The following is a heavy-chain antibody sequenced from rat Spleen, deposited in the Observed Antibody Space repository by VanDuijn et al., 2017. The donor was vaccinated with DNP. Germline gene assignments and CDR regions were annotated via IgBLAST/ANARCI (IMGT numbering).Heavy chain of an antibody. CDR2: ISYSGST. V-gene: IGHV3-1*01. J-gene: IGHJ2*01. CDR3: ARWSRYFDY. Sequence: EVQLQESGPGLVKPSLSLSLTCSVTGYSITSNYWAWIRKFPGNKMEWMGYISYSGSTGFNPSLKSRISITRDTSQNQFFLQLNSVTTEDTATYYCARWSRYFDYWGQGVMVTVSS. CDR1: GYSITSNY.